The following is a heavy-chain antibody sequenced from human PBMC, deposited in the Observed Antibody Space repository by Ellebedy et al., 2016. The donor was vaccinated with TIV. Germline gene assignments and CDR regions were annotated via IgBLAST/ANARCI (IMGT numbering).Heavy chain of an antibody. CDR2: ISYDGSTI. Sequence: PGGSLRLSCAASGFTFNNYAMHWVRQPPGKGLEWLAVISYDGSTIFYADSVKGRFTISRDNSTNTLFVQMNSLRPDDTAVYYCARDKASRPFDYWGQGTLVIVSS. D-gene: IGHD6-6*01. CDR1: GFTFNNYA. CDR3: ARDKASRPFDY. V-gene: IGHV3-30-3*01. J-gene: IGHJ4*02.